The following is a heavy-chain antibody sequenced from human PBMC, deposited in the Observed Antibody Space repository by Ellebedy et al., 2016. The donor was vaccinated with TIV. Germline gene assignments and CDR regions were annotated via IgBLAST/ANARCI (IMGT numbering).Heavy chain of an antibody. CDR3: ARDFDYNSGGISYDFRAFQT. J-gene: IGHJ3*02. V-gene: IGHV3-30*01. D-gene: IGHD3-22*01. Sequence: SVKGRFTISRDNSRDTLHLQMNSLRAEDTAVYYCARDFDYNSGGISYDFRAFQTWGQGTMVTVS.